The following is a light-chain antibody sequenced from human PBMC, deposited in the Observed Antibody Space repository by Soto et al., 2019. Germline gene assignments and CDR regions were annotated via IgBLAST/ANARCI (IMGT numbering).Light chain of an antibody. V-gene: IGKV3-15*01. J-gene: IGKJ5*01. CDR2: GAS. CDR1: QPVSDK. CDR3: QQYDQWPIT. Sequence: EVVMTQSPANLSLSPRAGATLSCRASQPVSDKLAWYQQKPGRAPRHLIYGASARARGIPARVSGSVSGTEFSFTVTSLQSEDFAVYYCQQYDQWPITFGQGTPLEI.